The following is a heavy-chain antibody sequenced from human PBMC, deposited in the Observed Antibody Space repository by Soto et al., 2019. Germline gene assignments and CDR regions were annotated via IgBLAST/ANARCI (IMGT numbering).Heavy chain of an antibody. J-gene: IGHJ6*02. CDR2: TYYRSKWYN. D-gene: IGHD2-2*01. CDR1: GDSFSSNSAA. CDR3: ARDAVVVVPAANYGMDV. Sequence: SQTLSLTCAISGDSFSSNSAAWNWIRQSPSRGLEWLGRTYYRSKWYNDYAVSVKSRITINPDTSKNQFSLQLNSVTPEDTAVYYCARDAVVVVPAANYGMDVWGQGTTVTVSS. V-gene: IGHV6-1*01.